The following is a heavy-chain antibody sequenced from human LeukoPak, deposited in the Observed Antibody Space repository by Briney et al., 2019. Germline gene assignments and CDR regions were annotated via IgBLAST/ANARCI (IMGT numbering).Heavy chain of an antibody. CDR3: ARAPYYDFWSGYYGRDYYYMDV. CDR2: IIPIFGTA. CDR1: GGTFSSYA. Sequence: SVKVSCKASGGTFSSYAISWERQAPGQGLEWMGGIIPIFGTANYAQKFQGRVTITADESTSTAYMELSSLRSEDTAVYYCARAPYYDFWSGYYGRDYYYMDVWGKGTTVTVSS. D-gene: IGHD3-3*01. V-gene: IGHV1-69*01. J-gene: IGHJ6*03.